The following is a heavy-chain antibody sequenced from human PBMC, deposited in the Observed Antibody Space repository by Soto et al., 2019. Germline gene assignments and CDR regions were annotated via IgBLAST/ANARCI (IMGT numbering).Heavy chain of an antibody. Sequence: PSETQSLTCTVADGYIRNSYGSWIRQPPGKGLEWIGYIYHSGNTDYHPSLKSRVTISVDTPKSQFTLKLSSVTAADTAVYYCARLGSHGPRSYTVDQWGQGTLVTAPQ. CDR1: DGYIRNSY. CDR3: ARLGSHGPRSYTVDQ. J-gene: IGHJ5*02. D-gene: IGHD3-10*01. V-gene: IGHV4-59*08. CDR2: IYHSGNT.